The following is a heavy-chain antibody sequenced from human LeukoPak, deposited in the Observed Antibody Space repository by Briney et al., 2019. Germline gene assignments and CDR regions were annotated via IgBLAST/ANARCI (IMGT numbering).Heavy chain of an antibody. V-gene: IGHV3-13*04. Sequence: PGGSLRLSCAASGFHFRRYAMHWARHSTGKGLEWVSCIDTAGDKYYPDAVKGRFTISRENAKNSLYLQMNSLRVGDTAVYYCARAGGSAWYAFDIWDQGTMVTVSS. CDR1: GFHFRRYA. CDR3: ARAGGSAWYAFDI. D-gene: IGHD6-19*01. J-gene: IGHJ3*02. CDR2: IDTAGDK.